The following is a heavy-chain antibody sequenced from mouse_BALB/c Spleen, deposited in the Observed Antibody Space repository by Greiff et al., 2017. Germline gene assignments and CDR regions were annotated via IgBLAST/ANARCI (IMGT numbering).Heavy chain of an antibody. CDR1: GFTFSSFG. J-gene: IGHJ4*01. Sequence: EVKVVESGGGLVQPGGSRKLSCAASGFTFSSFGMHWVRQAPEKGLEWVAYISSGSSTIYYADTVKGRFTISRDNPKNTLFLQMTSLRSEDTAMYYCAREGGYAMDYWGQGTSVTVSS. CDR2: ISSGSSTI. CDR3: AREGGYAMDY. V-gene: IGHV5-17*02.